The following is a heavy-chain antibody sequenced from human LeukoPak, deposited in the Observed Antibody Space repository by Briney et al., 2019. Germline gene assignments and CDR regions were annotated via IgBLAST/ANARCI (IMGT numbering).Heavy chain of an antibody. J-gene: IGHJ4*02. V-gene: IGHV3-7*01. Sequence: GGSLRLSCAASGFTFSNYWMSWVRQAPGRGLEWVASIKQDGSEKYYVDSVKGRFTISRDNAKNSLYLQMNSLRAEDTAVYFCARDSEDGGRYFDYWGQGTLVTVSS. D-gene: IGHD2-15*01. CDR3: ARDSEDGGRYFDY. CDR1: GFTFSNYW. CDR2: IKQDGSEK.